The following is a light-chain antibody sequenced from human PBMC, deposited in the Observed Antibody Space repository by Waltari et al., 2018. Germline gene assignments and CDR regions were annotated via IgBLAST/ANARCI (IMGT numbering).Light chain of an antibody. CDR3: QTWGAGFQI. CDR1: SGHSSYSSYS. CDR2: LNSDGSH. V-gene: IGLV4-69*01. Sequence: QLVLTQSPSASASLGDSVKLTCTLSSGHSSYSSYSIAWHQQQPGKGPRFLMKLNSDGSHKRGDWVPDRFSCASSGAGRYLTISSLQSADEADYYCQTWGAGFQIFGGGTKLAVL. J-gene: IGLJ2*01.